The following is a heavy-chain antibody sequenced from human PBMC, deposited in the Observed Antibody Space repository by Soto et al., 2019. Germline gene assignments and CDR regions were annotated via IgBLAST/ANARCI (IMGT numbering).Heavy chain of an antibody. CDR2: ISGSGGRT. D-gene: IGHD3-22*01. CDR1: GFTFSSYA. Sequence: EVQLLESGGGLVQPGGSLRLSCAASGFTFSSYAMSWVRQAPGKGLEWVSAISGSGGRTYYADSVKGPFTISRDNSKNTLYLQMNCLRAEDTAVYYCAANRGYNYYYGMDVWGQGTTVTVSS. CDR3: AANRGYNYYYGMDV. V-gene: IGHV3-23*01. J-gene: IGHJ6*02.